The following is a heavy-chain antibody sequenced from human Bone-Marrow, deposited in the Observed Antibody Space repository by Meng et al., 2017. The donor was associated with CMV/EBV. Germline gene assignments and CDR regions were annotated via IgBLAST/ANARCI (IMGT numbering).Heavy chain of an antibody. Sequence: GSLRLSCTVSGYSISSGYYWGWIRQPPGKGLEWIGSIYHSGNTYYNPSLKSRVTISVDTSKNQFSLKLSSVTAADTAVYYCARGIRYLEWLPHFRDHWGQGTLVTVSS. CDR2: IYHSGNT. D-gene: IGHD3-3*01. CDR3: ARGIRYLEWLPHFRDH. J-gene: IGHJ4*02. CDR1: GYSISSGYY. V-gene: IGHV4-38-2*02.